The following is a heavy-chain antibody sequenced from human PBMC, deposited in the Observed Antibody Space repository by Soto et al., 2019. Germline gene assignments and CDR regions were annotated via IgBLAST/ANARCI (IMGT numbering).Heavy chain of an antibody. V-gene: IGHV3-49*04. CDR2: STSHSYGGTT. CDR1: GFTSTDHA. Sequence: PGGSLRLSCTFSGFTSTDHALTWVRQAPGKGLEWVAFSTSHSYGGTTDCAASVKGRFTISRDDSKSIAYLQMNSLQIADTAIYYCARDGDYYGMDVWGQGTTVTVSS. CDR3: ARDGDYYGMDV. J-gene: IGHJ6*02. D-gene: IGHD3-3*01.